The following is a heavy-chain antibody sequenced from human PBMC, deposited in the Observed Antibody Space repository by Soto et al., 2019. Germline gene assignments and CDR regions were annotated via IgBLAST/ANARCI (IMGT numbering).Heavy chain of an antibody. D-gene: IGHD3-22*01. J-gene: IGHJ4*02. CDR1: GFTFSSYA. CDR3: AKLGIFYYDSSGPKGY. V-gene: IGHV3-23*01. CDR2: ISGSGGST. Sequence: PGGSLRLSCAASGFTFSSYAMSWVRQAPGKGLEWVSAISGSGGSTYYADSVKGRFTISRDNSKNTLYLQMNSLRAEDTAVYYCAKLGIFYYDSSGPKGYWGQGTLVTVS.